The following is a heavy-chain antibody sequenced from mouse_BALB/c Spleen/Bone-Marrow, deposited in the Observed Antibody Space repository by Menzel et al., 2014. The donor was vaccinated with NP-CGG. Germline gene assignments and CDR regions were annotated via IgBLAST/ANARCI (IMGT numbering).Heavy chain of an antibody. J-gene: IGHJ1*01. Sequence: EVNLVESGGGLVKPGGSLKLSCAASGFTFSDYSMYWVRQTPEKRLEWVATISDGGSYTYYPDSVKGRFTISRDNVRNNLYLQMSSLKSEDTAMYYCARSPYYYGSGYGYFDVWGAGTTVTVSS. D-gene: IGHD1-1*01. V-gene: IGHV5-4*02. CDR3: ARSPYYYGSGYGYFDV. CDR1: GFTFSDYS. CDR2: ISDGGSYT.